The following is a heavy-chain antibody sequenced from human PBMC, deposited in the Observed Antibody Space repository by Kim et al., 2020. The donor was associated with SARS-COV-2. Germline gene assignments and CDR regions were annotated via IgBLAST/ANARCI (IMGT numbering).Heavy chain of an antibody. V-gene: IGHV3-30*18. CDR3: AKDVEQLVSYYFDY. J-gene: IGHJ4*02. CDR1: GFTFSSYG. Sequence: GGSLRLSCAASGFTFSSYGMHWVRQAPGKGLEWVAVISYDGSNKYYADSVKGRFTISRDNSKNTLYLQVNSLRAEDAAVYYCAKDVEQLVSYYFDYWGQGTLVTVSS. CDR2: ISYDGSNK. D-gene: IGHD6-6*01.